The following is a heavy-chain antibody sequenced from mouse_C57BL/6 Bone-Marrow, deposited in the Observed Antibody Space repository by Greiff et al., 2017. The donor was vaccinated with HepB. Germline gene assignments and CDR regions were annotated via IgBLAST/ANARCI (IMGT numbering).Heavy chain of an antibody. Sequence: QVQLKESGPELVKPGASVKISCKASGYSFTSYYIHWVKQRPGQGLEWIGWIYPGSGNTKYNEKFKGKATLTADPSSSTAYLQLSSLTSEDSAVYYCARGLLRDYWGQGTTLTVSS. CDR1: GYSFTSYY. CDR2: IYPGSGNT. CDR3: ARGLLRDY. J-gene: IGHJ2*01. D-gene: IGHD1-1*01. V-gene: IGHV1-66*01.